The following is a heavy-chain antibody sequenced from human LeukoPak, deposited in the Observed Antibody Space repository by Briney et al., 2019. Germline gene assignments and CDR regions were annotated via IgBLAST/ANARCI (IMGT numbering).Heavy chain of an antibody. D-gene: IGHD3-10*01. Sequence: SETLSLTCAVYGGSFSGYYWSWIRQPPGKGLEWIGEINHSGSTNYNPSLKSRVTISVDTSKNQFSLKLSSVTAADTAVYYCATLGRYGSGSYYRFHFDYWGQGTPVTVSS. CDR2: INHSGST. CDR1: GGSFSGYY. J-gene: IGHJ4*02. CDR3: ATLGRYGSGSYYRFHFDY. V-gene: IGHV4-34*01.